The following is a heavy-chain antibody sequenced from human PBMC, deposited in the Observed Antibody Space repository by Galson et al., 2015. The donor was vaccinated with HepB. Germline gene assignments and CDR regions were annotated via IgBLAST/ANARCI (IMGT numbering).Heavy chain of an antibody. J-gene: IGHJ4*02. Sequence: QSGAEVKKPGESLRISCKGSGYSFTSYWISWVRQMPGKGLEWMGRIDPSDSYTNYSPSFQGHVTISADKSISTAYLQWSRLKASDTAMYYCASSAEVDTAMAAFDYWGQGTLVTVSS. CDR1: GYSFTSYW. D-gene: IGHD5-18*01. CDR2: IDPSDSYT. CDR3: ASSAEVDTAMAAFDY. V-gene: IGHV5-10-1*01.